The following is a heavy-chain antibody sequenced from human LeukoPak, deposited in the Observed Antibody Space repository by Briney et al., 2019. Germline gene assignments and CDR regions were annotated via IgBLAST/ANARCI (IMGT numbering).Heavy chain of an antibody. J-gene: IGHJ4*02. Sequence: PGGSLRLSCASSGFTFSNYDMLWVHQAAGKGLEWVSAISTAGDTYYPGSEKGRFTISRDNAKNSLYLQMRGLRVDDTAVYYCVRAPPATGWFVDHWGQGTLVTVSS. V-gene: IGHV3-13*04. D-gene: IGHD6-19*01. CDR1: GFTFSNYD. CDR2: ISTAGDT. CDR3: VRAPPATGWFVDH.